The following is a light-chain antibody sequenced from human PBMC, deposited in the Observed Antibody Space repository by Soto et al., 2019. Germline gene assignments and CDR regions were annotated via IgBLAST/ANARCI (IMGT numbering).Light chain of an antibody. J-gene: IGKJ4*01. V-gene: IGKV1-39*01. CDR2: GAS. Sequence: IQVTQSPSSLSASVGDRVTITCRASQTIGSHLNWYQQKPGTAPKRLIYGASSLHGGVPSRFSGFGSGTDFTLTISTLRPEDFATYYCLQTHSRPVAFGGGTKV. CDR1: QTIGSH. CDR3: LQTHSRPVA.